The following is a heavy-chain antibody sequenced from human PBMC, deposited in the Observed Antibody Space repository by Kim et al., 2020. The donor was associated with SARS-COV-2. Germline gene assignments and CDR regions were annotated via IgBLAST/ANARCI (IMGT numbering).Heavy chain of an antibody. CDR1: GFTFSSYS. V-gene: IGHV3-21*01. J-gene: IGHJ4*02. Sequence: GGSLRLSCAASGFTFSSYSMNWVRQAPGKGLEWVSSISSSSSYIYYADSVKGRFTISRDNAKNSLYLQMNSLRAEDTAVYYCARDGGYCSGGSCYGYFDYWGQGTLVTVSS. CDR2: ISSSSSYI. CDR3: ARDGGYCSGGSCYGYFDY. D-gene: IGHD2-15*01.